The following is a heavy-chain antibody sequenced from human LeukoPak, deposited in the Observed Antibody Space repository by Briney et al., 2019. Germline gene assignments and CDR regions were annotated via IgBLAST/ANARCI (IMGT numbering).Heavy chain of an antibody. Sequence: PGRSLRHSCTASGFTFGDYAVSWVRQAPGKGLEWEGFIRSKTYGGTTEYAASVRGRFTIARADYKSIAYLQINSLKTEDTAVYYCTRGGLRLVEWLSWSYYCYMDVWGKGTTVTVSS. CDR3: TRGGLRLVEWLSWSYYCYMDV. J-gene: IGHJ6*03. D-gene: IGHD3-3*01. V-gene: IGHV3-49*04. CDR2: IRSKTYGGTT. CDR1: GFTFGDYA.